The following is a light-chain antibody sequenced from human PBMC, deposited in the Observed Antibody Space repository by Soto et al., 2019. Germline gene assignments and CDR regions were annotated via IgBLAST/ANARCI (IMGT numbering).Light chain of an antibody. CDR1: QDISNY. V-gene: IGKV1-33*01. CDR3: QQYDNLPFT. Sequence: DIQMTQSPSSLSASVGDRVTITCHASQDISNYLNWYQQKPGKAPKLLIYDASNFEPGVPSRFSGSGSGTDFTFPISSLQPEDIAIDYCQQYDNLPFTFGGGTKVEIK. J-gene: IGKJ4*01. CDR2: DAS.